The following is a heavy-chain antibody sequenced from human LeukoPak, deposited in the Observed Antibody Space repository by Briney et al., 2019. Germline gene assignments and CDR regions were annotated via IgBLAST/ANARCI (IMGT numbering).Heavy chain of an antibody. CDR3: AKSLPGSGSYDS. J-gene: IGHJ4*02. CDR2: ITNSGGST. V-gene: IGHV3-23*01. CDR1: GFIFINCA. D-gene: IGHD3-10*01. Sequence: PGGSLRVSCAASGFIFINCAMSWVRQARGKGLEWVSTITNSGGSTYNADSVQGRFTISRDNSKNTLYLQMNSLRAEDTATYYCAKSLPGSGSYDSWGQGTLVTVSS.